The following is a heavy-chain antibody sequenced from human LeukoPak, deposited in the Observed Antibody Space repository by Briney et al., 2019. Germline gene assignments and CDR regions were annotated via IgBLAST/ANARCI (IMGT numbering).Heavy chain of an antibody. J-gene: IGHJ4*02. V-gene: IGHV3-74*03. D-gene: IGHD3-10*01. CDR3: ARDYAGSPGY. CDR2: INGDGSTT. CDR1: GFTFSTYW. Sequence: GGSLRLSCTASGFTFSTYWINWVRQSPGKGLVWAALINGDGSTTTHADSVKGRFTISRDNAKNTAYLQMNSLRDEDTAVYYCARDYAGSPGYWGQGTLVTVSA.